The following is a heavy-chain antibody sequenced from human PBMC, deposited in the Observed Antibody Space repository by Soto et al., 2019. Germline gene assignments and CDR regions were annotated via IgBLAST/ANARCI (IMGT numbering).Heavy chain of an antibody. CDR2: IYYSGST. J-gene: IGHJ6*02. Sequence: SETLSLTCTVSGGSIISSSYCCVWIRQPPWSGLEWIGSIYYSGSTYYNPSLKSRVTISVDTSKNQFSLKLSSVTAADTAVYYCASSYSSSWYESYYYGMDVWGQGTTVTVSS. D-gene: IGHD6-13*01. CDR3: ASSYSSSWYESYYYGMDV. CDR1: GGSIISSSYC. V-gene: IGHV4-39*01.